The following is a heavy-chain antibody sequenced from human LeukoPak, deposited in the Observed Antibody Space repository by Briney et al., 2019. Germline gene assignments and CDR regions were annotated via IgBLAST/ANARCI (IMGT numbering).Heavy chain of an antibody. D-gene: IGHD3-3*01. V-gene: IGHV1-8*03. CDR3: ARGTYDFWSGTVPSDY. J-gene: IGHJ4*02. CDR1: GYTFTGYY. Sequence: ASVKVSCKASGYTFTGYYMHWVRQAPGQGLEWMGWMNPNSGNTGYAQKFQGRVTITRNTSISTAYMELSSLRSEDTAVYYCARGTYDFWSGTVPSDYWGQGTLVTVSS. CDR2: MNPNSGNT.